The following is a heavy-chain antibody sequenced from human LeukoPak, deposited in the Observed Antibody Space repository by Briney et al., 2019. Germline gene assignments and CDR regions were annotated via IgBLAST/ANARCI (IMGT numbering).Heavy chain of an antibody. Sequence: GGSLRLSCAASGFTFSSYNINWVRQAPGKGLEWVSFISGSSSYIYYADSVKGRFTISRDNAKNSLYLQMNSLRAEDTAVYYCARAYSSNSPFDYWGQGTLVTVSS. CDR2: ISGSSSYI. D-gene: IGHD6-13*01. V-gene: IGHV3-21*01. CDR1: GFTFSSYN. CDR3: ARAYSSNSPFDY. J-gene: IGHJ4*02.